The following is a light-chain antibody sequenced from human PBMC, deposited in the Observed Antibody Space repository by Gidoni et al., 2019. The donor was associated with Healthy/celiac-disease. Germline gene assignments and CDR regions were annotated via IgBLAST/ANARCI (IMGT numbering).Light chain of an antibody. V-gene: IGKV3-15*01. CDR1: QSVSSN. CDR3: QQYNNWLWT. Sequence: ELVMTQSPATLSVSPGERATLSCRASQSVSSNLACYQQKPGQAPRLLIYGASTRSTGIPARCSGSGSGTEFTLTISSLQSEDFSVYYCQQYNNWLWTFGQGTKVEIK. J-gene: IGKJ1*01. CDR2: GAS.